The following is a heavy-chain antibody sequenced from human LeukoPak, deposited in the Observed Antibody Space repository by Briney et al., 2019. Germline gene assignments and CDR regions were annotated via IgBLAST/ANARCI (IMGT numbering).Heavy chain of an antibody. CDR3: ARVSWSGYQHYFYYMDV. CDR2: ISGSNTYI. V-gene: IGHV3-21*01. D-gene: IGHD3-3*01. CDR1: GFTFSSST. Sequence: GGSLRLSCAASGFTFSSSTMNWVRQAPGKGLEWVSSISGSNTYIKYADSVKGRFTISRDNDENSLYLQMNSLRAEDTAVYYCARVSWSGYQHYFYYMDVWGKGTTVTVSS. J-gene: IGHJ6*03.